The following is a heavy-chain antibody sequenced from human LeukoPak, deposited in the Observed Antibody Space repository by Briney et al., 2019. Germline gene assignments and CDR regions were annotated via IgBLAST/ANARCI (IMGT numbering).Heavy chain of an antibody. V-gene: IGHV3-64*01. Sequence: PGGSLRLSCAASGFTFSSYSMHWVRQAPGKGLEFVSAISSNGRRTYYANSVKGRFTISRDISKNTLYLQMGSLRAEDMAVYYCARLPCSGGTCYSSRGNFDYWGQGTLVTVSS. D-gene: IGHD2-15*01. CDR3: ARLPCSGGTCYSSRGNFDY. J-gene: IGHJ4*02. CDR2: ISSNGRRT. CDR1: GFTFSSYS.